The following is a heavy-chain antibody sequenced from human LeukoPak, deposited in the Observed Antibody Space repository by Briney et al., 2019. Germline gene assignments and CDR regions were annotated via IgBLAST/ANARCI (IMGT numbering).Heavy chain of an antibody. CDR3: ARATNFWSGYYPPYYFDY. D-gene: IGHD3-3*01. V-gene: IGHV4-59*01. Sequence: SQTLSLTCTVSGGSISSYYWSWIRQPPGKGLEWIGYIYYSGSTNYNPSLKSRVTISVDTSKNQFSLRLSSVTAADTAVYYCARATNFWSGYYPPYYFDYWGQGTLVTVSS. CDR1: GGSISSYY. J-gene: IGHJ4*02. CDR2: IYYSGST.